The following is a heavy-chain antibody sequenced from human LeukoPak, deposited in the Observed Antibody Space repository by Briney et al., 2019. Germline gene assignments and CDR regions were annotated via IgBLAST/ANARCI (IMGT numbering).Heavy chain of an antibody. CDR3: ARAIPDRTYAFDI. D-gene: IGHD1/OR15-1a*01. Sequence: SETLSLTCTVSGGSISSYYWSWIRQPPGKGLEWIGYIYYSGSTNYNPSLKSRVTISVDTSKNQFSLKLSSVTAADTAVYYCARAIPDRTYAFDIWGQGTMVTVSS. CDR1: GGSISSYY. CDR2: IYYSGST. V-gene: IGHV4-59*08. J-gene: IGHJ3*02.